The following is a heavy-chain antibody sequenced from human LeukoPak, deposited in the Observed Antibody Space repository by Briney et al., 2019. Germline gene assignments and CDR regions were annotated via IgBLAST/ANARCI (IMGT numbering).Heavy chain of an antibody. J-gene: IGHJ6*02. D-gene: IGHD3-10*01. CDR3: ARVSSGSGTYRMDV. Sequence: ASVKVSCKASGGTFSSCAISWVRQAPGQGLEWMGWISGYSSNTNYAQNLQGRVTMTTDTSTSTAYMELRSLRSDDTAVYYCARVSSGSGTYRMDVWGQGTTVTVSS. V-gene: IGHV1-18*01. CDR2: ISGYSSNT. CDR1: GGTFSSCA.